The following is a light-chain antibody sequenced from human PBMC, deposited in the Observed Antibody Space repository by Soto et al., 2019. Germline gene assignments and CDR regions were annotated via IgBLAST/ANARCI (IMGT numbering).Light chain of an antibody. Sequence: DLHMTQSSSTLYAPVADSVTSTCPAQPPISGWLAWYPQKPGKAPKLLIYKASTLKSGVPSRFTGSGSGTEFTLTICSLQPDDFATYYCQHYKSYSEPFGQGTKVDI. V-gene: IGKV1-5*03. CDR1: PPISGW. CDR3: QHYKSYSEP. CDR2: KAS. J-gene: IGKJ1*01.